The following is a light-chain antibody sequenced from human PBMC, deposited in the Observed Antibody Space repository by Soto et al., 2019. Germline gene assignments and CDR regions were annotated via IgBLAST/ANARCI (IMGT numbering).Light chain of an antibody. V-gene: IGKV3-15*01. CDR1: QSVSSN. Sequence: IVMTQSPATLSVSPWERATLSCRASQSVSSNLAWYQQKPGQAPRLLIYGASTRATGIPARFSGSGSGTEFTLTISSLQPEDVATYYCQKYNSAPFTFGGGTKVDIK. CDR2: GAS. J-gene: IGKJ4*01. CDR3: QKYNSAPFT.